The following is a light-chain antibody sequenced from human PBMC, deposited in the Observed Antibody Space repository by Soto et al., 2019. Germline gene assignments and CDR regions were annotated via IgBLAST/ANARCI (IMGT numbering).Light chain of an antibody. CDR2: DAS. CDR1: QSVSSN. Sequence: EIVMTQSPATQSVSPGERATLSCRASQSVSSNLAWYQQKPGQAPRLLIYDASTRATGIPARFSGSGSGTEFTLTISSLQSEDFAVYYCQQYNNWPVTFGPATKVDIK. CDR3: QQYNNWPVT. J-gene: IGKJ3*01. V-gene: IGKV3-15*01.